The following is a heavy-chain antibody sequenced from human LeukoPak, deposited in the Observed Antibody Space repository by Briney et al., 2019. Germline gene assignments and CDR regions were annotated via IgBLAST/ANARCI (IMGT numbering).Heavy chain of an antibody. CDR2: IDPSDSYT. J-gene: IGHJ4*02. V-gene: IGHV5-10-1*01. CDR1: GYSFTTYW. Sequence: GESLMISCKGSGYSFTTYWISCVRPMPGKGLEWMGRIDPSDSYTNYSPSFQGHVTISADKSFSTAYLQWTSLKASDTAMYYCARHAKAYGSSCDYWGQGTLVTVSS. D-gene: IGHD6-13*01. CDR3: ARHAKAYGSSCDY.